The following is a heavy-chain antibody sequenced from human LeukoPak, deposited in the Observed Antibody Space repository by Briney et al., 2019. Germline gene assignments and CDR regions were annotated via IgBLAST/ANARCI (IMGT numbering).Heavy chain of an antibody. CDR3: ARGLGQLKWDRTNWFDP. CDR2: INHSGST. Sequence: PSETLSLTCAVYGGSFSGYYWSWIRQPPGKGLEWIGEINHSGSTNYNPSLKSRVTISVDTSKNQFSLKLSSVTAADTAVYYCARGLGQLKWDRTNWFDPWGQGTLVTVSS. D-gene: IGHD1-26*01. V-gene: IGHV4-34*01. CDR1: GGSFSGYY. J-gene: IGHJ5*02.